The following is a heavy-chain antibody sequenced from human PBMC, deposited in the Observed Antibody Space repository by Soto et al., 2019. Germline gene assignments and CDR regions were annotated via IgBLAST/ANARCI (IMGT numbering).Heavy chain of an antibody. Sequence: QVRLAQSGAEVRKPGASVKVSCKASGYVFTNYGISWVRQAPGQGLEWVGWISGFNGHTGNAQKFQGRVTMTADTTTTTAYIELRSQRYDDTAIYYCARDLEVYYVLTGYSYYFDYWGQGTLINVSS. J-gene: IGHJ4*02. CDR3: ARDLEVYYVLTGYSYYFDY. CDR2: ISGFNGHT. D-gene: IGHD3-9*01. V-gene: IGHV1-18*01. CDR1: GYVFTNYG.